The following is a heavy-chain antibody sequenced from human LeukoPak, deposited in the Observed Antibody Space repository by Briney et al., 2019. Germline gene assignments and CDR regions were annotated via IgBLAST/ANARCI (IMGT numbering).Heavy chain of an antibody. J-gene: IGHJ5*02. Sequence: PGESLRLSCAAPGLTLSGYIINWVRQAPGKGLEWVSSISHTSNFRYYADSVKGRFTISRDNAGNSLYLQMNSLRVEDTAVYYCARGRGTCNSASCHNTWFDPWGQGTLVTVSS. CDR1: GLTLSGYI. CDR3: ARGRGTCNSASCHNTWFDP. V-gene: IGHV3-21*01. D-gene: IGHD2-2*01. CDR2: ISHTSNFR.